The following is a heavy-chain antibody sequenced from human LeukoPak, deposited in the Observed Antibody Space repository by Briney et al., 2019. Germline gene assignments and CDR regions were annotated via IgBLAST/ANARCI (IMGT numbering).Heavy chain of an antibody. Sequence: GRSLRLSCAASGFTFSSYGMHWVRQAPGKGLEWVAVISYDGSNKYYADSVKGRFTISRDNSKNTLYLQMNSLRAEDTAVYYCAKEKVRVAAAVRGAYFDYWGQGTLATVSS. J-gene: IGHJ4*02. CDR3: AKEKVRVAAAVRGAYFDY. V-gene: IGHV3-30*18. D-gene: IGHD6-13*01. CDR2: ISYDGSNK. CDR1: GFTFSSYG.